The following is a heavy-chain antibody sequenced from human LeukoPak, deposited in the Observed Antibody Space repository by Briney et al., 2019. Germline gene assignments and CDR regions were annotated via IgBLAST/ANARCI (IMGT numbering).Heavy chain of an antibody. CDR1: GFTFSDYA. Sequence: GGSLRLSCAASGFTFSDYAMNWVRQAPGKGLEWVSAVSGSGGSTYYADSVKGRFTISRDNSRNTLYLQMHSLTAEDTAIYYCAKDRSWSSSSFDSWGQGTLVTVSS. V-gene: IGHV3-23*01. CDR2: VSGSGGST. D-gene: IGHD6-6*01. CDR3: AKDRSWSSSSFDS. J-gene: IGHJ4*02.